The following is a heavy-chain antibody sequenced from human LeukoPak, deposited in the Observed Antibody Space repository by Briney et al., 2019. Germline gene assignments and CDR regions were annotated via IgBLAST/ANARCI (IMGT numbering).Heavy chain of an antibody. J-gene: IGHJ4*02. D-gene: IGHD5-12*01. Sequence: SGGSLRLSCAVSGINFRGYWMAWVRQAPGKGLEWVANMKQDGSEKYYVDSVKGRFTVSRDNAKNSLYLEMNSLRVEDTAVYYCAIDLGHTGYDLYDYWGQGTLVTVSS. CDR2: MKQDGSEK. V-gene: IGHV3-7*01. CDR3: AIDLGHTGYDLYDY. CDR1: GINFRGYW.